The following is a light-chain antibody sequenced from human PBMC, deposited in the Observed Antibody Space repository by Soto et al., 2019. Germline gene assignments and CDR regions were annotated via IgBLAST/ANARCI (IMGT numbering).Light chain of an antibody. J-gene: IGKJ1*01. V-gene: IGKV1-6*01. Sequence: IQITQSPSSMSASVGDRVTITCRASQDIGNDLGWYQQKPGKAPRLLISTASTLESGVPARFSGSGSGTHFILTISSLQPEDFATYFCLKDYNYPRTFGQGTQVEI. CDR1: QDIGND. CDR2: TAS. CDR3: LKDYNYPRT.